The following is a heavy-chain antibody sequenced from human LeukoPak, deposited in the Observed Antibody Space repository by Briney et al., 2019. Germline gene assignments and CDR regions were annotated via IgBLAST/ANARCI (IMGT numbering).Heavy chain of an antibody. J-gene: IGHJ1*01. CDR1: GGSISSYY. CDR2: IYYSGST. Sequence: SETLSLTCTVSGGSISSYYWSWIRQPPGKGLEWIGYIYYSGSTNYNPSLKSRCTISVDTSKNQFSLKLSSVTAADTAVYYCARGGNMIVVATAFQHWGQGTLVTVSS. D-gene: IGHD3-22*01. V-gene: IGHV4-59*01. CDR3: ARGGNMIVVATAFQH.